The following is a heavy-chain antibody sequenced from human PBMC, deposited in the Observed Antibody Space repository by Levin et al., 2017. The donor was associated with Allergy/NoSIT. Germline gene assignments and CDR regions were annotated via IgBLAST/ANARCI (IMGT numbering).Heavy chain of an antibody. CDR2: IYSGGST. D-gene: IGHD3-22*01. Sequence: LSLTCAASGFPVSSNYMSWVRQAPGKGLEWVSVIYSGGSTYYADSVKGRFTISRDNSKNTLYLQMNSLRAEDTAVYYCARARMGGYYDSRGFSGYYFDYWGQGTLVTVSS. CDR3: ARARMGGYYDSRGFSGYYFDY. J-gene: IGHJ4*02. V-gene: IGHV3-53*01. CDR1: GFPVSSNY.